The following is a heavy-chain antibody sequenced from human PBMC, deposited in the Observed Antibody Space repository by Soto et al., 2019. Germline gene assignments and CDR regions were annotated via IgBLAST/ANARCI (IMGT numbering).Heavy chain of an antibody. CDR2: INTYNGMT. J-gene: IGHJ4*02. CDR1: GDTFINYH. CDR3: AKSPRGEMATD. D-gene: IGHD5-12*01. V-gene: IGHV1-18*01. Sequence: QVQLVQSGGEVKKPVASVTVSCKASGDTFINYHITWVRQAPGQGLEWMAWINTYNGMTDYAQRFQGRVTMTRDTSTSTAYMELRNLGSDDTAVYFCAKSPRGEMATDWGQGTLVTVSS.